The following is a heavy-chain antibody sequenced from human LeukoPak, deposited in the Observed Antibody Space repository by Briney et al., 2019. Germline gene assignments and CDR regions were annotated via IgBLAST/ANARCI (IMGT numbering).Heavy chain of an antibody. D-gene: IGHD3-22*01. CDR3: ARGHGSSGYYSGY. V-gene: IGHV1-2*02. CDR2: INPNSCGT. CDR1: GGTFSSYA. J-gene: IGHJ4*02. Sequence: ASVKVSCKASGGTFSSYAISWVRQAPGQGLEWMGWINPNSCGTNYAQKFQGRVTMTRDTSITTAYMELSRLRSDATAVYYCARGHGSSGYYSGYWGQGTLVTVSS.